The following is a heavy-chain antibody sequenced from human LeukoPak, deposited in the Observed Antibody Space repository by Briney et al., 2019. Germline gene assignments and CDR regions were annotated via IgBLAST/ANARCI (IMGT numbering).Heavy chain of an antibody. D-gene: IGHD2-21*01. CDR1: GGPVSGYY. CDR3: ARLDQLIVDYWYFDL. J-gene: IGHJ2*01. V-gene: IGHV4-34*01. Sequence: SETLSLTCGVSGGPVSGYYWSWLRQSPGKGLEWIGEITRYGNTNYNPSLKSRVIISKDTSKSQISLTLISLTAADTAVYFCARLDQLIVDYWYFDLWGRGAQVTVSS. CDR2: ITRYGNT.